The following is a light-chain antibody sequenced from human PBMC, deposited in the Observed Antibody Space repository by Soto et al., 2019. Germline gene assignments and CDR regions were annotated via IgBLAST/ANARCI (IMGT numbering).Light chain of an antibody. CDR1: QSVTNY. J-gene: IGKJ2*01. Sequence: DTQMTQSPSSLSASVGDTVTISCRASQSVTNYLNWYQQRPGKAPRLLIYAASSLQSGVPSRFSGSGSGTQFPLTISSLQPEDFATYDCQQSYSTPTFGQGTKVDIK. CDR2: AAS. CDR3: QQSYSTPT. V-gene: IGKV1-39*01.